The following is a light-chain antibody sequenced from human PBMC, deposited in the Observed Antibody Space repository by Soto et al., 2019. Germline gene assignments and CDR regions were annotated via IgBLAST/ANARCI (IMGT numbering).Light chain of an antibody. CDR2: TNN. CDR1: SSNIGRNP. J-gene: IGLJ2*01. CDR3: ATWDDSLYGMV. Sequence: QSVLTQSPSASGTPGQRVTISCSGGSSNIGRNPVNWYLQLPGTAPKLLIYTNNQRPSGVPDRVSASKSGTSASLTISGLQSEDEADYYCATWDDSLYGMVFGGGTKVTVL. V-gene: IGLV1-44*01.